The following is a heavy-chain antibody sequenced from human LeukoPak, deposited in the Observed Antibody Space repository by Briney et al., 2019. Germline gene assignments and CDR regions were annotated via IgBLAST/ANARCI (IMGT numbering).Heavy chain of an antibody. Sequence: SVSLSLTCTVSGGSISTYYWSWVRQPPGKGLEWIGYIYYSGSTYYNPSLKSRVTISVDTSKNQFSLNLTSVTAADTAVYYCARATYSSSWYYFDLWGQGTLVTVSP. CDR2: IYYSGST. CDR1: GGSISTYY. V-gene: IGHV4-59*01. J-gene: IGHJ4*02. D-gene: IGHD6-13*01. CDR3: ARATYSSSWYYFDL.